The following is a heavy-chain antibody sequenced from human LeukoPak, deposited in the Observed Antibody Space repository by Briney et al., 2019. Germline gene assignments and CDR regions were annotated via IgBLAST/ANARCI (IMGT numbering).Heavy chain of an antibody. CDR3: ARSEMSTFFDF. CDR2: IYPGDSDT. CDR1: GYRFIGYW. D-gene: IGHD5-24*01. J-gene: IGHJ5*01. V-gene: IGHV5-51*03. Sequence: PGESLKISCQGSGYRFIGYWIGWVRQVPGKGLEWLGIIYPGDSDTKYRPSLQVQVTISVDKSINTAYLQWSGLKASDTAIYYCARSEMSTFFDFWGQGTLVTVSS.